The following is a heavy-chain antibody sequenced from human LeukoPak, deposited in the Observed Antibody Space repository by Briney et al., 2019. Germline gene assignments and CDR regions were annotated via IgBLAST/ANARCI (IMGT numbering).Heavy chain of an antibody. CDR2: ISAYNGNT. V-gene: IGHV1-18*01. J-gene: IGHJ4*01. CDR3: PGPSGYCSSTSCYATFDY. Sequence: ASVKVSCKASGYTFTSYGISWVRQAPGQGLEWMGWISAYNGNTNYAQKLQGRVTMTTDTSTSTAYMELRSLRSDDTAVYYCPGPSGYCSSTSCYATFDYWGHGTLVTVSS. D-gene: IGHD2-2*01. CDR1: GYTFTSYG.